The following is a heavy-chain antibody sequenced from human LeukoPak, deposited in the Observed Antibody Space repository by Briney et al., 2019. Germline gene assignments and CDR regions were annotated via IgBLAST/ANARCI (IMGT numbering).Heavy chain of an antibody. Sequence: SETLSLTCTVSGGSISSYYWSWIRQPAGKGLEWIGRIYTSGSTNYNPSLKSRVTISVDKSKNQFSLKLSSVTAADTAVYYCAREVEDWLPFDYWCQGTLVTVSS. CDR3: AREVEDWLPFDY. CDR1: GGSISSYY. J-gene: IGHJ4*02. D-gene: IGHD3/OR15-3a*01. V-gene: IGHV4-4*07. CDR2: IYTSGST.